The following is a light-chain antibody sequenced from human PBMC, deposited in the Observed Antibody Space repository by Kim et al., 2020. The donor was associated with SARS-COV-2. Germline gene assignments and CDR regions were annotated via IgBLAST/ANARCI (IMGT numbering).Light chain of an antibody. CDR2: EAF. J-gene: IGKJ4*01. CDR1: QSVRAN. V-gene: IGKV3-15*01. CDR3: QQYNKWPLS. Sequence: VSPGERATLSCRASQSVRANLAWYQQKPGQAPRLLIYEAFTRATGIPARFSGGGSGTEFTLTISSLQPEDFAVYHCQQYNKWPLSFGGGTKVDIK.